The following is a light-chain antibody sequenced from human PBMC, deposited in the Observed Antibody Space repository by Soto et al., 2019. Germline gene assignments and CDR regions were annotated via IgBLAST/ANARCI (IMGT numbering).Light chain of an antibody. CDR3: QQYNSWPPLT. V-gene: IGKV3-20*01. CDR2: GAS. Sequence: EIVLTQSPGTLSLSPGERATLSCRASQSVSNNYLAWYQQKPGQAPRLLIYGASNRATGIPDRFSGSGSGTEFTLTISSLQSEDFAVYYCQQYNSWPPLTFGGGTKVDIK. CDR1: QSVSNNY. J-gene: IGKJ4*01.